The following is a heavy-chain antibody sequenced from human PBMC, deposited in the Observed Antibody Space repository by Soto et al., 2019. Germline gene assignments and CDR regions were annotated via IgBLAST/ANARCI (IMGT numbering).Heavy chain of an antibody. V-gene: IGHV4-39*01. CDR1: GGSIISSSYY. CDR2: IYYSGST. CDR3: ARHTPAISISDH. D-gene: IGHD2-15*01. J-gene: IGHJ4*02. Sequence: LETHPHTCTVSGGSIISSSYYWGWIRQPPGKGLEWIGSIYYSGSTYYNPSLKSRVTISVDTSKNQFSLKLSSVTAADTAVYYCARHTPAISISDHWGQGTLVTVSS.